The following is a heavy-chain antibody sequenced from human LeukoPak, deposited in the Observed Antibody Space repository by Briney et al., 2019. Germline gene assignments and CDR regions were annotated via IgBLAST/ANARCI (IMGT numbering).Heavy chain of an antibody. CDR1: GYTFIDYY. CDR3: ARDPILLWFGESPGGFDY. J-gene: IGHJ4*02. CDR2: INPNSGGT. V-gene: IGHV1-2*02. D-gene: IGHD3-10*01. Sequence: ASVKVSCKASGYTFIDYYVHWVRQAPGQGLEWMGWINPNSGGTNYAQKLQGRVTMTTHTSTSTAYMELRSLRSDDTAVYYCARDPILLWFGESPGGFDYWGQGTLVTVSS.